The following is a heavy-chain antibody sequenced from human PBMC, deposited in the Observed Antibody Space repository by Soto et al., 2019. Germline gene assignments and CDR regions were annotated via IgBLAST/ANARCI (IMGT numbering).Heavy chain of an antibody. Sequence: EVQLLESGGGLVQPGGSLRLSCAASGFTFSSYAIRWVRQAPVKGLELVSAISGSGGSTYYADSVKGRFTISRDNSKNTLYLQMNSLRAEDTAVYYCARRGSGSYYDYWGQGTLVTVSS. D-gene: IGHD1-26*01. CDR2: ISGSGGST. CDR1: GFTFSSYA. CDR3: ARRGSGSYYDY. V-gene: IGHV3-23*01. J-gene: IGHJ4*02.